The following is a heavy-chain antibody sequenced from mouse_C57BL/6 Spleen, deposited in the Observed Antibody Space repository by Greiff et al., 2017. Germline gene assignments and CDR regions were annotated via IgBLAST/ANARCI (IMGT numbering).Heavy chain of an antibody. J-gene: IGHJ3*01. Sequence: VQLQQSGPELVKPGASVKISCKASGYSFTSYYIHWVKQRPGQGLEWIGWIYPGSGNTKYNEKFKGKATLTADTSSSTAYMQLSSLTSEDSAVYYCARGGDYDPLAYWGQGTLVTVSA. D-gene: IGHD2-4*01. CDR2: IYPGSGNT. V-gene: IGHV1-66*01. CDR3: ARGGDYDPLAY. CDR1: GYSFTSYY.